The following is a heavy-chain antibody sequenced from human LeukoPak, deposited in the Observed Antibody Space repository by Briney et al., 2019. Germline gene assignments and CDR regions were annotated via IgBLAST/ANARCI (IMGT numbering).Heavy chain of an antibody. V-gene: IGHV1-3*01. J-gene: IGHJ5*02. CDR1: GYTFTSYA. CDR3: ARDLFGDGWFDP. Sequence: ASVKVSCKASGYTFTSYAMHWVRQAPGQRLEWMGWINAGNGNTKYSQKFQGRVTITRDTSASTAYMELSRLRSDDTAVYYCARDLFGDGWFDPWGQGTLVTVSS. D-gene: IGHD3-10*02. CDR2: INAGNGNT.